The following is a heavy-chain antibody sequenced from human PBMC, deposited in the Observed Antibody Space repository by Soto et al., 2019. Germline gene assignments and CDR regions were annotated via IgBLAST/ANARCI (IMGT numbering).Heavy chain of an antibody. Sequence: SETLSLTCTVSGGSISSYYWSWIRQPPGKGLEWIGYIYYSGSTNYNPSLKSRVTISVDTSKNQFSLKLSSVTAADTAVYYCARAYSSSPNNWFDTWGQGTLVTVSS. V-gene: IGHV4-59*01. D-gene: IGHD6-6*01. CDR3: ARAYSSSPNNWFDT. J-gene: IGHJ5*02. CDR2: IYYSGST. CDR1: GGSISSYY.